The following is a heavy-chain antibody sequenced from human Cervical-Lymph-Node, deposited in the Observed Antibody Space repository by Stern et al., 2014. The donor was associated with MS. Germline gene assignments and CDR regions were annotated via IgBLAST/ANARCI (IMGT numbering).Heavy chain of an antibody. CDR3: ARVRRDVVLVGAMNGAFDI. D-gene: IGHD2-15*01. CDR1: GGSISSGAYY. CDR2: IYYSGSV. J-gene: IGHJ3*02. Sequence: QVQLQQSGPGLVKPSQTLSLTCTVSGGSISSGAYYWSWVRQHPGKGLEWIGYIYYSGSVYYNPSLKSRLTISVDTSKNQFSVKLSSVTAADTAVYYCARVRRDVVLVGAMNGAFDIWGQGTMVTVSS. V-gene: IGHV4-31*03.